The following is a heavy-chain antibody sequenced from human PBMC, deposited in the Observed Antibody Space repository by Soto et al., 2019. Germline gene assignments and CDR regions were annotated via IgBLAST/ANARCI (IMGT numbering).Heavy chain of an antibody. Sequence: ASVKVSCKASGYTFTSYGISWVRQAPGQGLEWMGWINPNSGGTNYAQKFQGWVTMTRDTSISTAYMELSRLRSDDTAVYYCARGPEKNDAFDIWGQGTMVTVSS. V-gene: IGHV1-2*04. J-gene: IGHJ3*02. CDR1: GYTFTSYG. CDR2: INPNSGGT. CDR3: ARGPEKNDAFDI.